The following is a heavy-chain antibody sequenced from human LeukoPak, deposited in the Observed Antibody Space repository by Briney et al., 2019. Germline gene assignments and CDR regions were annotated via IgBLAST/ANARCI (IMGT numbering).Heavy chain of an antibody. Sequence: AEPLSLTCAVYGGSFSGYYWRWIRQPPGKGLEWIGEINHSGSANYNPSLKSRVTISVDTSKNQFSLKVSSVTAADTAVYYCARVPGRFLESWGQGTLVTVSS. J-gene: IGHJ4*02. CDR1: GGSFSGYY. CDR2: INHSGSA. CDR3: ARVPGRFLES. D-gene: IGHD3-3*01. V-gene: IGHV4-34*01.